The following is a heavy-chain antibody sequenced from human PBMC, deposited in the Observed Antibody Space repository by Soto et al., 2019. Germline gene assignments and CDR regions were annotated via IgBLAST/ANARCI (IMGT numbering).Heavy chain of an antibody. CDR3: ARVATSCYDACCCWFDP. Sequence: ASVKVSCKASGRTFSSYAISWVRQAPGQGLEWMGGIIPIFGTANYAQKFQGRVTITADESTSTAYMELSSLRSEDTAVYYCARVATSCYDACCCWFDPWGQGTLVTVSS. V-gene: IGHV1-69*13. CDR2: IIPIFGTA. CDR1: GRTFSSYA. D-gene: IGHD2-2*01. J-gene: IGHJ5*02.